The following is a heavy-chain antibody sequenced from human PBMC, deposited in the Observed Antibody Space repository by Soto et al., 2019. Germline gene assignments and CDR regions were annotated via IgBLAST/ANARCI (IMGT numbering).Heavy chain of an antibody. CDR1: GFTFNNYA. CDR3: AKDRLGGNFDY. CDR2: ISGTGGST. J-gene: IGHJ4*02. V-gene: IGHV3-23*01. Sequence: GGSLRLSCAASGFTFNNYAMNWVRQAPGKGLEWVATISGTGGSTYYADNEKGRFTISRDNSKNTLYLQMNSLRVEDTAVYYCAKDRLGGNFDYWGQGTQVTVSS.